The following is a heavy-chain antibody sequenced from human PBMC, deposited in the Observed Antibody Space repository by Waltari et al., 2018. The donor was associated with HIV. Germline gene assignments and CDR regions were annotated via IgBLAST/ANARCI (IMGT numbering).Heavy chain of an antibody. CDR2: VWYDGSNK. CDR3: ARDRGGSSSLVLDS. CDR1: GFTFKNYG. D-gene: IGHD6-6*01. J-gene: IGHJ4*02. Sequence: QVQLVESGGGVVQPGRSLRLSCAASGFTFKNYGMHWVRQAPGEGVVGVSVVWYDGSNKYYADSGKGRFTISRDNSKNRLYLQMNSLRAEDTAVYYCARDRGGSSSLVLDSWGQGTLVTVSS. V-gene: IGHV3-33*01.